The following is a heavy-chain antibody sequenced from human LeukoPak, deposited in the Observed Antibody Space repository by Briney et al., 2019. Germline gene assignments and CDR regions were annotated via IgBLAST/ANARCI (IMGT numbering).Heavy chain of an antibody. V-gene: IGHV4-34*01. D-gene: IGHD3-22*01. J-gene: IGHJ4*02. CDR3: ARRAGTYYYDSSGYSPWRYYFDY. CDR1: GGSFSGNY. Sequence: SETLSLTCAVYGGSFSGNYWSWIRQPPGKGLEWIGDTNHSGTTNYSPSLKSRVTISVDTSKNQFSLKLSSVTAADTAVFYCARRAGTYYYDSSGYSPWRYYFDYWGQGTLVTVSS. CDR2: TNHSGTT.